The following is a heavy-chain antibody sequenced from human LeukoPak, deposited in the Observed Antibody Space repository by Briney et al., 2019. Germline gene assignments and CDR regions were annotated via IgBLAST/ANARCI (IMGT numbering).Heavy chain of an antibody. J-gene: IGHJ4*02. V-gene: IGHV4-34*01. D-gene: IGHD3-22*01. Sequence: SETLSLTCAVYGGSFSGYYWSWIRQPPGKGLEWIGEINHSGSTNYNPSLKSRVTISVDTPKNQFSLKLSSVTAADTAVYYCASAAGTQYYYDSSGYYAYYFDYWGQGTLVTVSS. CDR2: INHSGST. CDR1: GGSFSGYY. CDR3: ASAAGTQYYYDSSGYYAYYFDY.